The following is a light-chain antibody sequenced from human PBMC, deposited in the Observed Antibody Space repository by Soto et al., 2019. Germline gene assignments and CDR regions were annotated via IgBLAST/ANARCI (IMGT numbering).Light chain of an antibody. CDR1: QSVDNTF. J-gene: IGKJ1*01. V-gene: IGKV3-20*01. Sequence: EIVLTQSPGSLSLSPGERATLSCRASQSVDNTFFAWYLKKPGQAPRLLMYGVSKRVTGIPDRFSGSGSGTDFTLTISRLEPEDFAVYYCQQYMSSVTFGQGTRVEIK. CDR3: QQYMSSVT. CDR2: GVS.